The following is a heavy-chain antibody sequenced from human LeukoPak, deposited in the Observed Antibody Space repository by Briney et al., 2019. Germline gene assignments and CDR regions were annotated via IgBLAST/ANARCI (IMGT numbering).Heavy chain of an antibody. CDR2: SSGSSI. J-gene: IGHJ4*02. V-gene: IGHV3-11*01. CDR3: AREGSSSWYVDY. Sequence: PGGSLRLSCAASGFTFSDYYMSWIRQAPGKGLEWVSYSSGSSIYYADFVKGRFIISRDNAKNSLYLQMNSLRAEDTAVYYCAREGSSSWYVDYWGQGTLVTVSS. D-gene: IGHD6-13*01. CDR1: GFTFSDYY.